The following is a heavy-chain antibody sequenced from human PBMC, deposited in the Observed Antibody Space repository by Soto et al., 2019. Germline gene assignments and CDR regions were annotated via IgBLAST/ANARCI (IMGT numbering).Heavy chain of an antibody. CDR3: ARGLDYGGNSGPFDY. J-gene: IGHJ4*02. CDR1: GYTFTSYG. V-gene: IGHV1-18*01. CDR2: ISAYNGNT. Sequence: ASVKVSCKASGYTFTSYGISWVRQAPGQGLEWMGWISAYNGNTNYAQKLQGRVTMTTDTSTSTAYMELRSLRSDDTAVYYCARGLDYGGNSGPFDYWGQGTLVTVS. D-gene: IGHD4-17*01.